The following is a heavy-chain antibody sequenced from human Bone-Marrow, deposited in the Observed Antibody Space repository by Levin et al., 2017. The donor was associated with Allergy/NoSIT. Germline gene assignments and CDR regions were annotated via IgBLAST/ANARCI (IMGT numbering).Heavy chain of an antibody. CDR2: ISASGGST. D-gene: IGHD6-6*01. CDR3: AKGPFSSSSRGYYFDY. Sequence: GGSLRLSCTASGFTFTTYVLSWVRQAPGKGLEWVSVISASGGSTDYADSVKGRFTISRDNSKNTLYLQMNSLRADDTAVYYCAKGPFSSSSRGYYFDYWGQGTLVTVSS. J-gene: IGHJ4*02. CDR1: GFTFTTYV. V-gene: IGHV3-23*01.